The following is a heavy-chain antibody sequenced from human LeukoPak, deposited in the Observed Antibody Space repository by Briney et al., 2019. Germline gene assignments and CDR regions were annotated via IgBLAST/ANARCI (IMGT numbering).Heavy chain of an antibody. Sequence: PGGSLRLSCAASGFXFSTDWIHWVRQAPGKGLVWVSRINSAGSSTNYADSVKGRFTISRDNAKNTLYLQMNSLKTEDTAVYYCTTLDPDFDYWGQGTLVTVSS. CDR1: GFXFSTDW. D-gene: IGHD1-14*01. CDR3: TTLDPDFDY. CDR2: INSAGSST. J-gene: IGHJ4*02. V-gene: IGHV3-74*01.